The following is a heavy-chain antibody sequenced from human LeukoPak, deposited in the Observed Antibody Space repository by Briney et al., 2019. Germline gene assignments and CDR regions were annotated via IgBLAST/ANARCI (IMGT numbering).Heavy chain of an antibody. CDR2: IYHSGST. CDR1: GGSISSGGYS. J-gene: IGHJ5*02. Sequence: SQTLSLTCAVSGGSISSGGYSWSWIRQPPGKDLGWIGYIYHSGSTYYKPSLKSRVTISVDRSKNQFSLKLSSVTAADTAVYYCARGSDYYGSGSSLNWFDPWGQGTLVTISS. V-gene: IGHV4-30-2*01. D-gene: IGHD3-10*01. CDR3: ARGSDYYGSGSSLNWFDP.